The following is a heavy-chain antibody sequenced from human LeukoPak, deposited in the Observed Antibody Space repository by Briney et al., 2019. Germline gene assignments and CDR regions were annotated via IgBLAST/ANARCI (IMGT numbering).Heavy chain of an antibody. Sequence: GGSLRLSCGVSGFSFTPYSMNWVRQAPGKGLEWISYISSSGSIIYNADSVKGRFTVSRDNAKNSLYLEMNSLRVEDTALYYCAGGARYYSAVEAWGQGTAVTVSS. V-gene: IGHV3-48*04. CDR2: ISSSGSII. CDR3: AGGARYYSAVEA. CDR1: GFSFTPYS. J-gene: IGHJ6*02.